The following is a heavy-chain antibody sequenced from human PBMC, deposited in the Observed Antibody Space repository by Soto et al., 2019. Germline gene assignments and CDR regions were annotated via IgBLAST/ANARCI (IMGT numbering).Heavy chain of an antibody. V-gene: IGHV1-69*13. Sequence: ASVKVSCKASGGTFSSYAISWVRQAPGQGLEWMGGIIPIFGTANYAQKFQGRVTITADESTSTAYMELSSLRSEDTAVYYCARDLATVTTDFDPWGQGTLVTVSS. CDR1: GGTFSSYA. J-gene: IGHJ5*02. CDR3: ARDLATVTTDFDP. D-gene: IGHD4-4*01. CDR2: IIPIFGTA.